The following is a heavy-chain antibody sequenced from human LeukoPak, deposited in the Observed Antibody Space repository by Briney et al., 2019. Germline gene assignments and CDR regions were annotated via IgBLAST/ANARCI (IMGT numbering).Heavy chain of an antibody. D-gene: IGHD3-22*01. Sequence: SETLSLTCTVSGGSISSGGYYWSWIRQHPGKGLEWIGYIYYSGSTYYNPSLKSRVTISVDTSKNQFSLKLSSVTAADTAVYYCARGPNYYDSSGYREGLDYWGQGTLVTVSS. CDR1: GGSISSGGYY. V-gene: IGHV4-31*03. CDR2: IYYSGST. CDR3: ARGPNYYDSSGYREGLDY. J-gene: IGHJ4*02.